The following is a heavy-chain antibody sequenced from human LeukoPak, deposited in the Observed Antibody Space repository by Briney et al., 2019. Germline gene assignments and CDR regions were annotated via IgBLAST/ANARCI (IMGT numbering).Heavy chain of an antibody. J-gene: IGHJ6*03. Sequence: PGGSLRLSCAASGITFSNYWMHWVRHAPGKGLEWVSRINSDGSRITYADSVKGRFTISRDNAKNSLYLQMNSLRAEDTAVYYCARDCPPPETDYMDVWGKGTTVTVSS. V-gene: IGHV3-74*01. CDR3: ARDCPPPETDYMDV. CDR2: INSDGSRI. CDR1: GITFSNYW. D-gene: IGHD2-21*02.